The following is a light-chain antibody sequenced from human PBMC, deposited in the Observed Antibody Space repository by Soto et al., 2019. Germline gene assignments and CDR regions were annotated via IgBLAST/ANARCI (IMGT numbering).Light chain of an antibody. CDR2: KAS. CDR1: QTISSW. Sequence: DIQMTQSPSTLAGSVGDRVTITCRASQTISSWLAWYTQKTGKAPKILIYKASTLKSGVPSRLSGSGSGKEFTLTISRLQPDECATDYGQHYNSYPEAFGQGTKVDIK. V-gene: IGKV1-5*03. CDR3: QHYNSYPEA. J-gene: IGKJ1*01.